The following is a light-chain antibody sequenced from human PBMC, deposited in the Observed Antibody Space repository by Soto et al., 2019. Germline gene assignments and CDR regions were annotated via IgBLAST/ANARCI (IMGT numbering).Light chain of an antibody. CDR1: NSDVGIYDF. CDR2: EGH. V-gene: IGLV2-23*01. J-gene: IGLJ1*01. Sequence: QSALTQPASVSGTPGQSITISCTGSNSDVGIYDFVSWYQHHPGRAPKVMISEGHRRPSGVPDRFSGSTSVNSASLTISGLQADDEADYYCCLYIGATTYVFGTGTKLTVL. CDR3: CLYIGATTYV.